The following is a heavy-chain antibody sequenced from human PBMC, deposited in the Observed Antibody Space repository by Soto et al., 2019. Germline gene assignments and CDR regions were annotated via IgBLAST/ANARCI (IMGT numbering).Heavy chain of an antibody. CDR3: ARPGVVVAATYQH. Sequence: GGSLRLSCAASGFTFSSYSMNWVRQAPGKGLEWVSYISSSSCTIYYAESVKGRFTISRDNAKNSLYLQMNSLRAEATAVYYCARPGVVVAATYQHWGQGTLVTVSS. J-gene: IGHJ1*01. V-gene: IGHV3-48*01. CDR2: ISSSSCTI. CDR1: GFTFSSYS. D-gene: IGHD2-15*01.